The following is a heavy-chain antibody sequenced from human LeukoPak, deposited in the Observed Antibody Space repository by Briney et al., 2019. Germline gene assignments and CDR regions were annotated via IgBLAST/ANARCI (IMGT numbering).Heavy chain of an antibody. D-gene: IGHD2-2*01. CDR3: AKDRCSSTSCYEDY. CDR2: IRYDGSNK. J-gene: IGHJ4*02. Sequence: GGSLRLSCAASGFTFSSYGMHWVRQAPGKGLEWVAFIRYDGSNKYYADSVKGRFTISRDNSKNTLYLQMNSLRAEDTAVYYCAKDRCSSTSCYEDYWGQGTLVTVSS. V-gene: IGHV3-30*02. CDR1: GFTFSSYG.